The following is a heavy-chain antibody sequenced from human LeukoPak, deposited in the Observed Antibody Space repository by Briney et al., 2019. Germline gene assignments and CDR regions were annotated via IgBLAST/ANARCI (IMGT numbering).Heavy chain of an antibody. CDR2: INWNGGST. Sequence: PGGSLRLSCAASGFTYDVYGMSGVRHAPGKSLEWVSGINWNGGSTGYADSVKGRFTISRDNAKKSLYLQMNSLRVEDTALYYCARDYCSSTSFGCYYGMDVWGQGTTVTVSS. D-gene: IGHD2-2*01. CDR1: GFTYDVYG. J-gene: IGHJ6*02. CDR3: ARDYCSSTSFGCYYGMDV. V-gene: IGHV3-20*04.